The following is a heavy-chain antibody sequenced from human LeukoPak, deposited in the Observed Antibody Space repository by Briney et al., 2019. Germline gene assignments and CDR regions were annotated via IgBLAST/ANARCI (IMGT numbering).Heavy chain of an antibody. CDR2: ISSSRRTI. V-gene: IGHV3-48*01. J-gene: IGHJ6*03. CDR1: GFTFSSYS. CDR3: ARGTGYSGYAFRDYYYYMDV. Sequence: GGSLRLSCAASGFTFSSYSMNWVRQAPGKGLEWVSYISSSRRTIYYADSVKGRFTISRDNAKHSLYLQMNSLRAEDTAVYYCARGTGYSGYAFRDYYYYMDVWGKGTTVTVSS. D-gene: IGHD5-12*01.